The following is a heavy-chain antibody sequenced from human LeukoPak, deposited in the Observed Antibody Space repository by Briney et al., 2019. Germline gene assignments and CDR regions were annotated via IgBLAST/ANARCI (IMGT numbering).Heavy chain of an antibody. Sequence: GGSLRLSCAASGFPFSNYAMNWVRQAPGKGLEWVSTISGGGGTTYYADSVKGRFTISRDSSKNTLYLQMNSLRAEDTAAYYCAKGRRDGHNFDFDYWGQGTLVTVSS. CDR3: AKGRRDGHNFDFDY. D-gene: IGHD5-24*01. J-gene: IGHJ4*02. CDR1: GFPFSNYA. V-gene: IGHV3-23*01. CDR2: ISGGGGTT.